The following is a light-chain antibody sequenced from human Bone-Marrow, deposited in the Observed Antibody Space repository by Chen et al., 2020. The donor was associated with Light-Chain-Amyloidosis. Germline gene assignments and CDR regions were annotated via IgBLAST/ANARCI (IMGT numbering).Light chain of an antibody. Sequence: SYELTQPPSVSVSPGQTARLTCSGDDLPTKYAYWYQQKPGQAPVLVIHRDTERPSGISERFSGSSSGTTATLTISGGQAEDEADYHCQSADSSGTYEVIFGGGTKPTVL. CDR1: DLPTKY. CDR2: RDT. V-gene: IGLV3-25*03. CDR3: QSADSSGTYEVI. J-gene: IGLJ2*01.